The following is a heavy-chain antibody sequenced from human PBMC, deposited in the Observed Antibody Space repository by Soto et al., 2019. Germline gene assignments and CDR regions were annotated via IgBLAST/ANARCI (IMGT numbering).Heavy chain of an antibody. Sequence: QVQLQQWGAGLLKPSETLSLTCAVYGGSFSGYYWSWIRQPPGKGLEWIGEINHSGSTNYNPSLNSRVTISVDTSKNQFSLKLSSVTAADTAVYYCAAGVGDIVVVVAATPGWFDPWGQGNLVTVSS. CDR1: GGSFSGYY. D-gene: IGHD2-15*01. CDR2: INHSGST. V-gene: IGHV4-34*01. CDR3: AAGVGDIVVVVAATPGWFDP. J-gene: IGHJ5*02.